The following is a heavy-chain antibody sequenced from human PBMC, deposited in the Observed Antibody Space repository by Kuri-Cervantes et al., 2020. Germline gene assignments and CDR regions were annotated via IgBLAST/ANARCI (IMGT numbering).Heavy chain of an antibody. CDR2: INADNGYT. J-gene: IGHJ6*03. D-gene: IGHD6-13*01. Sequence: ASVKVSCKASGYSFTSYAIHWVRQAPGQRLEWMGWINADNGYTEYSQKFQGRVTITRDTSASTAYMALSSLRSEDTAVYYCARQTDLRSSWYQAHYYYDMDVWGRGTTVTVSS. CDR1: GYSFTSYA. CDR3: ARQTDLRSSWYQAHYYYDMDV. V-gene: IGHV1-3*01.